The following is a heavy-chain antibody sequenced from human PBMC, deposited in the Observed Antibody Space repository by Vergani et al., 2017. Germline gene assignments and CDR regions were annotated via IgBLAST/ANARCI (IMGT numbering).Heavy chain of an antibody. J-gene: IGHJ4*02. CDR1: GFTFSSYW. V-gene: IGHV3-7*01. CDR2: IKQDGSEK. D-gene: IGHD5-24*01. Sequence: VQLVESGGGVVQPGGSLRLSCAASGFTFSSYWMSWVRQAPGKGLEWVANIKQDGSEKYYVDSVKGRFTISRDNAKTSLYLQMNSLRAEDTAMYYCAKDGEMATRYPDYWGQGTLVTVSS. CDR3: AKDGEMATRYPDY.